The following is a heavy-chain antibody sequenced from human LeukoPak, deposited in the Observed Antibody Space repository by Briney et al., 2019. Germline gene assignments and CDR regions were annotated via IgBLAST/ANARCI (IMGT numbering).Heavy chain of an antibody. CDR2: INPSGGST. CDR3: ARDPGDWLLIN. J-gene: IGHJ4*02. V-gene: IGHV1-46*01. Sequence: ASVKVSCKASGYTFTSYDINWVRQATGQGLEWMGIINPSGGSTSYAQKFQGRVTMTRDTSTSTVYMELSSLRSEDTAVYYCARDPGDWLLINWGQGTLVTVSS. D-gene: IGHD3/OR15-3a*01. CDR1: GYTFTSYD.